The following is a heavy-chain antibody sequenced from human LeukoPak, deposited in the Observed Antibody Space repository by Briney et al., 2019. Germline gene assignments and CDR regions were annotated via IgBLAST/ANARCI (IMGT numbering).Heavy chain of an antibody. J-gene: IGHJ6*02. D-gene: IGHD2-15*01. V-gene: IGHV3-21*01. CDR3: ARDRRELLGYCSGGSCYYYGMDV. CDR2: ISSSSSYI. CDR1: GFTFSSYS. Sequence: PGGSLRLSCAASGFTFSSYSMNWVCQAPGKGLEWVSSISSSSSYIYYADSVKGRFTISRDNAKNSLYLQMNSLRAEDTAVYYCARDRRELLGYCSGGSCYYYGMDVWGQGTTVTVSS.